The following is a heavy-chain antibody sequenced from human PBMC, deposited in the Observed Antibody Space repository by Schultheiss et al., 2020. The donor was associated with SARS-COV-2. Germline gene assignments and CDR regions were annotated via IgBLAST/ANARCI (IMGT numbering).Heavy chain of an antibody. CDR1: GFTFTSSA. V-gene: IGHV1-58*01. Sequence: KVSCKASGFTFTSSAVQWVRQARGQRLEWIGWIVVGSANTNYAQKFQERVTITGDMSTSTAHMELSSLRSEDTAVYYCAADGYGSGSYYNPHIFYGMDVWGQGTTVTVSS. J-gene: IGHJ6*02. CDR3: AADGYGSGSYYNPHIFYGMDV. D-gene: IGHD3-10*01. CDR2: IVVGSANT.